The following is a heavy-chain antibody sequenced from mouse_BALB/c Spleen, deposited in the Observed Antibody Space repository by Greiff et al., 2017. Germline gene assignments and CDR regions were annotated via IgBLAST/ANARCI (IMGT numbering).Heavy chain of an antibody. D-gene: IGHD3-1*01. V-gene: IGHV3-6*02. Sequence: LLESGPGLVKPSQSLSLTCSVTGYSITSGYYWNWIRQFPGNKLEWMGYISYDGSNNYNPSLKNRISITRDTSKNQFFLKLNSVTTEDTATYYCARDRGSRVYFDYWGQGTTLTVSS. J-gene: IGHJ2*01. CDR1: GYSITSGYY. CDR3: ARDRGSRVYFDY. CDR2: ISYDGSN.